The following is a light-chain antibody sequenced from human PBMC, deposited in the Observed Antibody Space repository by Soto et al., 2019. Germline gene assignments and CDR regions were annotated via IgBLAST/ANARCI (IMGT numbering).Light chain of an antibody. CDR1: QSLLHSNGYNY. J-gene: IGKJ1*01. CDR2: LGS. V-gene: IGKV2-28*01. Sequence: DIVMTQSPLSLPVTPGEPASISCRSSQSLLHSNGYNYLDWYLQKPGQSPQLLIYLGSNRASGAPDRFSGSGSGTDFTLKISRVEAEDVGVYFCMQALQTPLTWTFGQGTKVEIK. CDR3: MQALQTPLTWT.